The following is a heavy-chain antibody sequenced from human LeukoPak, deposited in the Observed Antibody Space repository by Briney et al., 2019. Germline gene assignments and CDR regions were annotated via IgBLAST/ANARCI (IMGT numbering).Heavy chain of an antibody. Sequence: SETLSLTCTVSGGSISSYYWGWIRQPPGKGLEWIGYIYYSGSTNHNPSLKSRVTISVDTSKNQFSLKLSSVTAADTAVYYCAGQKGSWGGFDYWGQGTLVTVSS. V-gene: IGHV4-59*01. CDR3: AGQKGSWGGFDY. D-gene: IGHD6-13*01. CDR1: GGSISSYY. J-gene: IGHJ4*02. CDR2: IYYSGST.